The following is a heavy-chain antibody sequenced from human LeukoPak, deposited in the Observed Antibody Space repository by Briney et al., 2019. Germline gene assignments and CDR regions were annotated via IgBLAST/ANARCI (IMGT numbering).Heavy chain of an antibody. CDR3: ARHIALGHFDY. J-gene: IGHJ4*02. D-gene: IGHD6-13*01. CDR2: VYAGDSDT. V-gene: IGHV5-51*01. CDR1: GYSFTNYW. Sequence: GESLKISCKGSGYSFTNYWIGWVRQMPGKGLEWMGIVYAGDSDTRYGPSFQGQVTISADKSISTAYLQWSSLKASDTAMYYCARHIALGHFDYWGQGTLVTVSS.